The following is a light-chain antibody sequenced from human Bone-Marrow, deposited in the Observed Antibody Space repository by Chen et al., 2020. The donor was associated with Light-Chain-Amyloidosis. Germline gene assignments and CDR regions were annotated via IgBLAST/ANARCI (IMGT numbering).Light chain of an antibody. Sequence: DIQLTQSPSSLSASIGDRVTITCRASQAISAHLGWYQQRPGKAPNLLVYAAYRLQSGVPSRCSGSTSETDYTLTSSGMQPEDFGAYFCQQFYRVPFTFGPGTKLDI. CDR1: QAISAH. J-gene: IGKJ3*01. CDR2: AAY. V-gene: IGKV1-NL1*01. CDR3: QQFYRVPFT.